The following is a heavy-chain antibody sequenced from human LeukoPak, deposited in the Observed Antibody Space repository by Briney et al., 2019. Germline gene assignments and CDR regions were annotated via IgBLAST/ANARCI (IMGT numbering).Heavy chain of an antibody. CDR2: ISSSSSTI. CDR3: ARDRPGYSSSWYSDY. J-gene: IGHJ4*02. D-gene: IGHD6-13*01. V-gene: IGHV3-48*02. CDR1: GFTFSSYA. Sequence: GGSLRLSCAASGFTFSSYAMNWVRQAPGKGLEWASYISSSSSTIYYADSVKGRFTISRDNAKNSLYLQMNSLRDEDTAVYYCARDRPGYSSSWYSDYWGQGTLVTVSS.